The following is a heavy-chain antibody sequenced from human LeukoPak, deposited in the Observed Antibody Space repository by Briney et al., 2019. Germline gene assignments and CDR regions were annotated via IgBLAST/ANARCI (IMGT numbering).Heavy chain of an antibody. CDR3: AKDLAWGDDYGDYGVTLDAFDI. J-gene: IGHJ3*02. V-gene: IGHV3-21*04. CDR2: ISRSSAYI. Sequence: PGGSLRLSCAASGFTLSSYSMNWVRQAPGKGLEWVSSISRSSAYIYYADSVKGRFTISRDNAKNSLYLQMNSLRAEDTAVYYCAKDLAWGDDYGDYGVTLDAFDIWGQGTMVTVSS. CDR1: GFTLSSYS. D-gene: IGHD4-17*01.